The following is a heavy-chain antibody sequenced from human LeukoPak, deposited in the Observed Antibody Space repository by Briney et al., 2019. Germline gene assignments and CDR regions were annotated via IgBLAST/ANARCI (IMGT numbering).Heavy chain of an antibody. CDR1: GVTFSSYA. J-gene: IGHJ3*02. CDR3: VQEGPRGLAFDI. Sequence: GGSLRLSCEASGVTFSSYAMSWVRQAPGKGPEWVSGISGSGGGTYYADSVKGRFAISRDNSKNTLYLQMNSLRAEDTAVYYCVQEGPRGLAFDIRGQGTKVTVSS. CDR2: ISGSGGGT. V-gene: IGHV3-23*01.